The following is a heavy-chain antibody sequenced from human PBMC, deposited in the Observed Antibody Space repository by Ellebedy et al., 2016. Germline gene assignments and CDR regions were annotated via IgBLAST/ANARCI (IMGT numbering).Heavy chain of an antibody. D-gene: IGHD4/OR15-4a*01. CDR1: GFTFSDFW. CDR3: ARGGRWSFDN. Sequence: GGSLRLSXAASGFTFSDFWMNWVRQAPGKGLEWVANMNKDGSAIYYVDSVKGRFTISRDNARNSLDLQMSSLRAEDSAVYYCARGGRWSFDNWGQGTMVTVSS. J-gene: IGHJ3*02. V-gene: IGHV3-7*01. CDR2: MNKDGSAI.